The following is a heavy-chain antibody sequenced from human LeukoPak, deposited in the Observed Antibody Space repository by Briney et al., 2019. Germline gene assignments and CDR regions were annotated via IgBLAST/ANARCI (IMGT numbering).Heavy chain of an antibody. CDR3: ARAGSDYYDSSGYYANWFDP. J-gene: IGHJ5*02. CDR1: GGSISSSNW. Sequence: SGTLSLTCAVSGGSISSSNWWSWVRQPPGKRLEWIGEIYHGGSTKYNPSLKSRVTMSVDTSKNQFSLKLSSVTAADTAVYYCARAGSDYYDSSGYYANWFDPWGQGTLVTVSS. V-gene: IGHV4-4*02. D-gene: IGHD3-22*01. CDR2: IYHGGST.